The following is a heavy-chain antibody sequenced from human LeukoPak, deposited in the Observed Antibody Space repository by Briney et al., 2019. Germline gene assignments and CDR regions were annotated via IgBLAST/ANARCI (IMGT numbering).Heavy chain of an antibody. J-gene: IGHJ4*02. V-gene: IGHV4-59*01. CDR1: GGSISSYY. D-gene: IGHD5-18*01. CDR2: IYYSGST. CDR3: ARDGGTAMDI. Sequence: SETLSLTCTVSGGSISSYYWSWIWQPPGKGLEWIGYIYYSGSTNYNPSLKSRVTISVDTSKNQFSLRLSSVTAADTAVYYCARDGGTAMDIWGQGTLVTVSS.